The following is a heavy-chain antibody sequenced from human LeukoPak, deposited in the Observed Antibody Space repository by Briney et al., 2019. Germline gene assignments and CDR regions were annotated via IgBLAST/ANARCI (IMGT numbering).Heavy chain of an antibody. CDR3: ARAYGCSGGSCYSSQYNWFDP. Sequence: PGGSLRLSCAASGFTFSSYGMHWVRQAPGKGLEWVAAIWYDGSNKYYADSVKGRFTISRDNSKNTLYLQMNSLRAEDTAVYYCARAYGCSGGSCYSSQYNWFDPWGQGTLVTVSS. D-gene: IGHD2-15*01. CDR1: GFTFSSYG. CDR2: IWYDGSNK. V-gene: IGHV3-33*01. J-gene: IGHJ5*02.